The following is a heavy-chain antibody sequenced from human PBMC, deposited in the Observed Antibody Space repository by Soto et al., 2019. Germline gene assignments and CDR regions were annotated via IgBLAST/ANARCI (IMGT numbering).Heavy chain of an antibody. J-gene: IGHJ4*02. CDR3: TLDTPPVDY. V-gene: IGHV1-18*01. CDR2: ISAYNGNT. D-gene: IGHD2-15*01. Sequence: QVQLVQSGAEVKKPGASVKVSCKASGYTFTSYGISWVRQAPGQGLEWMGWISAYNGNTNYAQKLQGRVTMTTVTATSTAYMEPRRLRSDDTSVYCSTLDTPPVDYWGQGTLVTVSS. CDR1: GYTFTSYG.